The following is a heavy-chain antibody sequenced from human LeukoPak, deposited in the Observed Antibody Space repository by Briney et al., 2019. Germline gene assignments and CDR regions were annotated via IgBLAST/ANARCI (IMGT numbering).Heavy chain of an antibody. J-gene: IGHJ4*02. Sequence: ASVKVSCKASGYTFTNYYMHWVRQAPGQGLEWMGIINSSGGSTNYAQKSQGRVTMTRDTSTSTVYMELSSLRSEDTAVYYCTRAGPPSYCSGGSCYSEFYYWGQGTLVTVSS. CDR3: TRAGPPSYCSGGSCYSEFYY. CDR2: INSSGGST. D-gene: IGHD2-15*01. CDR1: GYTFTNYY. V-gene: IGHV1-46*03.